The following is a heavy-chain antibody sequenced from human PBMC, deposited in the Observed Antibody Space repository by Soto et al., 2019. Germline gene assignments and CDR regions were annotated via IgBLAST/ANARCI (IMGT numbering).Heavy chain of an antibody. D-gene: IGHD4-4*01. V-gene: IGHV1-18*01. J-gene: IGHJ4*02. CDR3: ARLIVTTRSAFDY. CDR2: ISAYNGNT. CDR1: GGTFSTYT. Sequence: ASVKVYCKASGGTFSTYTFSWVRQAPGQGLEWMGWISAYNGNTNYAQKLQGRVTMTTDTSTSTAYMELRSLRSDDTAVYYCARLIVTTRSAFDYWGQGTLVTVSS.